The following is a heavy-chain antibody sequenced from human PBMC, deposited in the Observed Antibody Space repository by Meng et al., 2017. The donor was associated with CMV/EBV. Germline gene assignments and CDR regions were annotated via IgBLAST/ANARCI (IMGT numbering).Heavy chain of an antibody. Sequence: SETLSLTCTVSGGSISSSSYYWGWIRQPPGKGLEWIGSIYYSGSTYYNPSLKSRVTISVDTSKNQFSLKLSSVTAADTAVYYCARAYLGLRGWFDPRGQGTLVTVSS. D-gene: IGHD4-17*01. J-gene: IGHJ5*02. CDR2: IYYSGST. V-gene: IGHV4-39*07. CDR3: ARAYLGLRGWFDP. CDR1: GGSISSSSYY.